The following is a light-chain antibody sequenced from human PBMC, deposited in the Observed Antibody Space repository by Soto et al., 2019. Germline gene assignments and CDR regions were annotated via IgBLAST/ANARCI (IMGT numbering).Light chain of an antibody. CDR3: GTWDSSLSAHWV. CDR1: SSNIGNNY. CDR2: DNN. J-gene: IGLJ3*02. V-gene: IGLV1-51*01. Sequence: QSVLTQPPSVSAAPGQKVTISCSGSSSNIGNNYVSWYQQLPGTAPKLLIYDNNKQPSGIPDRFSGSKSGTSATLGITGLQTGDEADYYCGTWDSSLSAHWVFGGGTKLTVL.